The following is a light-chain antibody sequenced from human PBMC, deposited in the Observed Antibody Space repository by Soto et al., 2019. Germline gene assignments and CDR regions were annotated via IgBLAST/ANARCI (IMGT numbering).Light chain of an antibody. CDR2: EGS. J-gene: IGLJ1*01. CDR3: GSDVGSSAYV. V-gene: IGLV2-23*01. CDR1: SSDIGSYNL. Sequence: QSVLTQPASVSGSPGQSIAISCTGTSSDIGSYNLVSWYQQLPGKAPKLIIYEGSERPSGVSIRFSGSKSGNTASLTISGLQAEDEGDYYCGSDVGSSAYVCGAGTKLTVL.